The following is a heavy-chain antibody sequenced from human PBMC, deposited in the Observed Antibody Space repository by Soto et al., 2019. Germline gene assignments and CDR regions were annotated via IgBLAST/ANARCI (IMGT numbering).Heavy chain of an antibody. Sequence: PSETLSLTCAVSGGSISSGGYSWSWIRQPPGKGLEWIGYIYHSGSTYYNPSLKSRVTISVDRSKNQFSLKLSSVTAADTAVYYCARGRHGKNYFEYWGQGTLVTVSS. D-gene: IGHD1-26*01. J-gene: IGHJ4*02. CDR3: ARGRHGKNYFEY. CDR1: GGSISSGGYS. CDR2: IYHSGST. V-gene: IGHV4-30-2*01.